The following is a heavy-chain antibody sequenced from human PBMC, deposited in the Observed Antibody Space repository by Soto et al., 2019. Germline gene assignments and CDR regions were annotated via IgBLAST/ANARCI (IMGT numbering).Heavy chain of an antibody. V-gene: IGHV1-8*01. CDR3: ARLITGYSSGWPY. J-gene: IGHJ4*02. D-gene: IGHD6-19*01. CDR2: MNPNSGNT. Sequence: GPSVKVSCKASGYTFTSYDINCVRQATGQGLEWMGWMNPNSGNTGYAQKVQGRVTMTRNTSIRTAYMELSSPRSEDTAVYYCARLITGYSSGWPYWGQGTLVTVSS. CDR1: GYTFTSYD.